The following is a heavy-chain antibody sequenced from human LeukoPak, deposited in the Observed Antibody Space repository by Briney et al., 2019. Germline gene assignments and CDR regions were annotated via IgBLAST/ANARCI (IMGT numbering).Heavy chain of an antibody. CDR3: ARVGKQWLVVYYYYYMDV. V-gene: IGHV1-18*01. CDR2: ISAYNGNT. J-gene: IGHJ6*03. Sequence: GASVKVSCKASGYTFTSYGISWVRQAPGQGLEWMGWISAYNGNTNYAQKLQGRVTMTTDTSTSTAYMELRSLRSDDTAVYYCARVGKQWLVVYYYYYMDVWGKGTTVTISS. D-gene: IGHD6-19*01. CDR1: GYTFTSYG.